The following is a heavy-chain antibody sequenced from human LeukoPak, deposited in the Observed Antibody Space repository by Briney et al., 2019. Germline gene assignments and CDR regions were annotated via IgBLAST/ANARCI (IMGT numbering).Heavy chain of an antibody. CDR2: ISSSSSYI. CDR3: ARYRLVSFDY. D-gene: IGHD3-9*01. Sequence: GGSLRLSCAASGFNFSSYSMNWVRQAPGKGLEWVSSISSSSSYIYYADPVKGRFTISRDNAKNSLYLQMNSLRAEDTAVYYCARYRLVSFDYWGQGTLVTVSS. J-gene: IGHJ4*02. V-gene: IGHV3-21*01. CDR1: GFNFSSYS.